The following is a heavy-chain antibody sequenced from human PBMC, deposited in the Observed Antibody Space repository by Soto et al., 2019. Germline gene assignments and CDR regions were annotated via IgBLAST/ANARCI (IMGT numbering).Heavy chain of an antibody. CDR3: ARVRYGDYGRFDP. V-gene: IGHV3-74*01. Sequence: EVQLVESGGGLVQPGGSLTLSYTASGFTFSSYWMHWIRQVPGKGLVWVSRINSDASSTTYADSVKGRFTISRDNAKNTLYVQMNSLRAEDTAVYYCARVRYGDYGRFDPWGQGTLVTVSS. D-gene: IGHD4-17*01. CDR1: GFTFSSYW. CDR2: INSDASST. J-gene: IGHJ5*02.